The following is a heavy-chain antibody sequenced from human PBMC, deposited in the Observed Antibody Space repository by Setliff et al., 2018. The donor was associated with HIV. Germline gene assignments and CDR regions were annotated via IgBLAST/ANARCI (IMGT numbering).Heavy chain of an antibody. D-gene: IGHD6-6*01. CDR2: IFHSGDT. CDR1: GVSVGSGDYY. Sequence: PSETLSLTCSVSGVSVGSGDYYWHWIRQHPEKALEWIGYIFHSGDTYYNPSLKSRISMSVDTSKNQFSLELTSLTAADTAVYYCATRPRIADRPFDYWGQGMLVTVSS. J-gene: IGHJ4*02. V-gene: IGHV4-31*03. CDR3: ATRPRIADRPFDY.